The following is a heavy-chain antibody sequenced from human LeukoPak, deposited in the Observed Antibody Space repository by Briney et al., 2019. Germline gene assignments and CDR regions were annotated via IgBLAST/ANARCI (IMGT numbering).Heavy chain of an antibody. CDR3: ARQPPHDYDFWSGYPGGWFDP. D-gene: IGHD3-3*01. V-gene: IGHV4-39*01. CDR2: IYYSGST. J-gene: IGHJ5*02. Sequence: SETLSLTCTVSGGSISSSSYYWGWIRQPPGKGLEWIGSIYYSGSTYYNPSLKSRVTISVDASKNQFSLKLSSVTAADTAVYCCARQPPHDYDFWSGYPGGWFDPWGQGTLVTVSS. CDR1: GGSISSSSYY.